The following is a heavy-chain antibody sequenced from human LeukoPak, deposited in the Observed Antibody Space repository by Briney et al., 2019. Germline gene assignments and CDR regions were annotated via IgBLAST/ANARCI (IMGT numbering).Heavy chain of an antibody. V-gene: IGHV3-15*01. J-gene: IGHJ3*02. CDR1: GFTFNNAW. D-gene: IGHD6-25*01. CDR2: IKSKNDGGTT. Sequence: PGGSLRLSCAASGFTFNNAWMSWVRQAPGKGLEWVGRIKSKNDGGTTDYAAPVKGRFTISRDDSKNTLYLQMNSLKTEDTAVYYCTTAGRPKDAFDIWGQGTLVTVSS. CDR3: TTAGRPKDAFDI.